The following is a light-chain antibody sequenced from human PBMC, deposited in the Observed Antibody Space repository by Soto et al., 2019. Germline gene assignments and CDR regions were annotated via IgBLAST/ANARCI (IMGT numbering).Light chain of an antibody. Sequence: SALTQPASVSGSPGQSITLSCTGTSSDVGGYNYVSWYQQHPGKAPKLMIYDVSNRPSGVSNRFSGSKSGNTASLTISGLQAEDEADYYCSSYTSSSTLVFGGGTKLTVL. CDR2: DVS. CDR1: SSDVGGYNY. CDR3: SSYTSSSTLV. J-gene: IGLJ2*01. V-gene: IGLV2-14*01.